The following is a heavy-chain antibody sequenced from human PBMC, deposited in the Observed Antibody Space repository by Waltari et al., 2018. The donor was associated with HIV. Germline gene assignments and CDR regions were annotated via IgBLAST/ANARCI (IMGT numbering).Heavy chain of an antibody. CDR1: GGSISNAY. CDR2: MYYSGST. J-gene: IGHJ6*02. D-gene: IGHD3-3*01. V-gene: IGHV4-59*01. Sequence: QVQLQESGPGLVKPSETLSLTCTVSGGSISNAYWSWIRPPPGKGLEWIGYMYYSGSTNYNPSLKSRVTISVDTSKNQFSLKLSSVTAADTAVYYCARGIYGDISGDMDVWGQGTTVTVSS. CDR3: ARGIYGDISGDMDV.